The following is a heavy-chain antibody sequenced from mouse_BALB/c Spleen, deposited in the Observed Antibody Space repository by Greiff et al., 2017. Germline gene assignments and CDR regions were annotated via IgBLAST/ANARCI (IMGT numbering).Heavy chain of an antibody. CDR1: SYTFTDYA. J-gene: IGHJ4*01. V-gene: IGHV1-67*01. D-gene: IGHD2-10*01. CDR3: ARRRAYYDAMDY. CDR2: ISTYYGNT. Sequence: VKLVESGPELVRPGVSVKISCKGSSYTFTDYAMHWVKQSHAKSLEWIGVISTYYGNTNYNQKFKGKATMTADKSSSTAYMQLSSLTSDDSAVYFCARRRAYYDAMDYWGQGTSVTVSS.